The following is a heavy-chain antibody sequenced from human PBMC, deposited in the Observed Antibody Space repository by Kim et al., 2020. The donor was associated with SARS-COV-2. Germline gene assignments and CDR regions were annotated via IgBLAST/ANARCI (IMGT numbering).Heavy chain of an antibody. CDR3: ARGGVSRGYYYYGMDV. V-gene: IGHV4-59*13. CDR1: GGSISSYY. CDR2: IYYSGST. J-gene: IGHJ6*02. Sequence: SETLSLTCTVSGGSISSYYWSWIRQPPGKGLEWIGYIYYSGSTNYNPSLKSRFTISVDTSKNQCSLKLSSVTAADTAAYYWARGGVSRGYYYYGMDVWGQGTTVTVSS. D-gene: IGHD6-13*01.